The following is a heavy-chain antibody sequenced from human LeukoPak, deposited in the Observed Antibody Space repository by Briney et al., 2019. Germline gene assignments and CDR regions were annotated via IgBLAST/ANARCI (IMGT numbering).Heavy chain of an antibody. Sequence: SETLSLTCTVSGGSISSGSYYWSWIRRPPGKGLEWIGEINHSGSTNYNPSLKSRVTISVDTSKNQFSLKLSSVTAADTAVYYCAYIAAAGGGLIDPWGQGTLVTVSS. CDR3: AYIAAAGGGLIDP. V-gene: IGHV4-39*07. CDR1: GGSISSGSYY. J-gene: IGHJ5*02. D-gene: IGHD6-13*01. CDR2: INHSGST.